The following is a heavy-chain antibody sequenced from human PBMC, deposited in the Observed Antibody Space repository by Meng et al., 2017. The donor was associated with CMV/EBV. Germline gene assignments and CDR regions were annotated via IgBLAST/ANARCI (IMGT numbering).Heavy chain of an antibody. CDR2: IKQDGSEK. Sequence: GESLKISCAASGFTFSSYEMNWVRQAPGKGLEWVANIKQDGSEKYYVDSVKGRFTISRDNAKNSLYLQMNSLRAEDTAVYYCARGDVPAPPFPYYYGMDVWGQGTMVTVSS. D-gene: IGHD2-2*01. CDR3: ARGDVPAPPFPYYYGMDV. V-gene: IGHV3-7*01. J-gene: IGHJ6*02. CDR1: GFTFSSYE.